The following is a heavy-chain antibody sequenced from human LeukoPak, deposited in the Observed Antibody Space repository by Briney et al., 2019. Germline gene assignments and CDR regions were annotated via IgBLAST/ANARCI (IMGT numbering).Heavy chain of an antibody. CDR3: ARERGDILTGFHAFDI. J-gene: IGHJ3*02. CDR1: GYTFTSYA. D-gene: IGHD3-9*01. V-gene: IGHV1-69*13. CDR2: IIPIFGTA. Sequence: GASVKVSCKASGYTFTSYAMNWVRQAPGQGLEWMGGIIPIFGTANDAQKFQGRVTITADESTSTAYMELSSLRSEDTAVYYCARERGDILTGFHAFDIWGQGTMVTVSS.